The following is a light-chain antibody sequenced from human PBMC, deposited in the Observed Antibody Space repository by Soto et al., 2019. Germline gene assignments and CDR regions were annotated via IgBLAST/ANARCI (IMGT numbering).Light chain of an antibody. CDR1: QDVSNY. J-gene: IGKJ5*01. CDR2: AAS. CDR3: QQTYNTPIT. V-gene: IGKV1-39*01. Sequence: IQLTQSPSSLSASVGDRVTITCQASQDVSNYLNWYQQKPGKAPNLLIYAASSLQSGVPSRFSGSGSGTDFTLTISSLQPEDFATYYCQQTYNTPITFGQGTRLEIK.